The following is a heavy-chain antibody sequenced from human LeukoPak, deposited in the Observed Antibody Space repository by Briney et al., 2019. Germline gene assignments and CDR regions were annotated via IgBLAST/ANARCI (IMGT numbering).Heavy chain of an antibody. J-gene: IGHJ4*02. Sequence: SVKVSCKASGGTFSSYAISWVRQAPGQGLEWMGRIIPTLGIANYAQKFQGRVTITADKSTSTAYMELSSLRSEDTAVYYCARGFEYSSSSEYYFDYWGQGTLVTVSS. V-gene: IGHV1-69*04. CDR1: GGTFSSYA. CDR2: IIPTLGIA. D-gene: IGHD6-6*01. CDR3: ARGFEYSSSSEYYFDY.